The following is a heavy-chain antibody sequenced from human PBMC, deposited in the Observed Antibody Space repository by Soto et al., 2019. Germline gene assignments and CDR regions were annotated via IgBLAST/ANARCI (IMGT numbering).Heavy chain of an antibody. V-gene: IGHV1-2*04. D-gene: IGHD5-12*01. CDR1: GYTFTGYY. Sequence: GASVKVSCKASGYTFTGYYMHWVRQAPGQGLEWMGWINPNSGGTNYAQKFQGWVTMTRDTSISTAYMELSRLRSDDTAVYYCARDGSSGYDYPSTRYYGMDVWGQGTTVTVSS. CDR2: INPNSGGT. CDR3: ARDGSSGYDYPSTRYYGMDV. J-gene: IGHJ6*02.